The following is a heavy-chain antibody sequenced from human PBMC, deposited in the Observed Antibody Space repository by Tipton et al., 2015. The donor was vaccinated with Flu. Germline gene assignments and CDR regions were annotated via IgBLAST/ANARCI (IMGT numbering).Heavy chain of an antibody. CDR3: ARHMPLEWDLVRAGAFDI. Sequence: QLVQSGAEVKKSGASVKVSCKASGYTFTSYYINWVRQAPGQGLEWMGWISGYNGNTNYAQNFQGRVTMTTDTSTNTAYMELRSLRSDDTAVYYCARHMPLEWDLVRAGAFDIWGQGTVVTVSS. J-gene: IGHJ3*02. CDR2: ISGYNGNT. V-gene: IGHV1-18*04. D-gene: IGHD1-26*01. CDR1: GYTFTSYY.